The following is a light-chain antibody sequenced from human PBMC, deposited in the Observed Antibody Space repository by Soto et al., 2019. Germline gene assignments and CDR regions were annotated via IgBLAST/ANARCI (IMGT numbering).Light chain of an antibody. V-gene: IGKV3-20*01. Sequence: EIVLTQSPGTLSFSPGGRATLSCRASQSVSRNYVAWYQQKPGQSPRLLIYGASNRASGIPDRFSGSASGADCTLSIARLEPEDFAMYYCQQYGSTPLTFGGGTKVEIK. CDR1: QSVSRNY. J-gene: IGKJ4*01. CDR2: GAS. CDR3: QQYGSTPLT.